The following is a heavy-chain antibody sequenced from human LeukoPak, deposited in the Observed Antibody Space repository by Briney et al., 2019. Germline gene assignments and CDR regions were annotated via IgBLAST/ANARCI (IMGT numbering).Heavy chain of an antibody. Sequence: ASVKVSCKVSGNTLSDLYIHWLRQPPGKGLEWLGGSDPEDGDRMYAQMFQGRVTMTEDTSIDTAYMELSSLRSEDTAVYYCVTVFTTMAVDYFDYWDQGTLVTVSA. CDR2: SDPEDGDR. J-gene: IGHJ4*02. CDR1: GNTLSDLY. V-gene: IGHV1-24*01. D-gene: IGHD5-18*01. CDR3: VTVFTTMAVDYFDY.